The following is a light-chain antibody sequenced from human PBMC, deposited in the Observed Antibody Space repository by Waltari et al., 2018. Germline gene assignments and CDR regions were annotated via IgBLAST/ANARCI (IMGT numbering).Light chain of an antibody. J-gene: IGKJ4*01. Sequence: EIVMTQSPATLSLSPGERASLSCRASQSVSRSLEWYQQKPGQAPRLLIYGASSRATGIPDRFSGSGSATDFTLIISSLEPGDVGVYYCLQRDIWPLTFGGGTKVEIK. CDR2: GAS. V-gene: IGKV3D-15*01. CDR1: QSVSRS. CDR3: LQRDIWPLT.